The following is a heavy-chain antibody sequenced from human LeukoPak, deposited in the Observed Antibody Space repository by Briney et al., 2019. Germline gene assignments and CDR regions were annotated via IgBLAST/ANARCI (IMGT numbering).Heavy chain of an antibody. CDR1: GGSISSSSYY. J-gene: IGHJ6*02. V-gene: IGHV4-39*01. D-gene: IGHD3-10*01. Sequence: SETLSLTCTVSGGSISSSSYYWAWFRQPPGKGLDWIGSLYYDGRTYYSPSLESRVTVSVDTSKNQFALKLTSVTAADTAVYYCASLYGSGSYVAYYYGMGVWGQGTTVTVSS. CDR3: ASLYGSGSYVAYYYGMGV. CDR2: LYYDGRT.